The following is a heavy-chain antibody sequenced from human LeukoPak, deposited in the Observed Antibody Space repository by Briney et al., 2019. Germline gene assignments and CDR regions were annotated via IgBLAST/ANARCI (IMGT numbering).Heavy chain of an antibody. CDR1: GFTFSSYA. J-gene: IGHJ4*02. Sequence: GGSLRLSCAASGFTFSSYAMHWVRQAPGKGLEYVSAISSNGGSTYYANSVKGRFTISRDNSKNTLYLQMGSLRAEDMAVYYFARSTAFVVPPFDYWGQGTLVTVSS. CDR3: ARSTAFVVPPFDY. CDR2: ISSNGGST. D-gene: IGHD4-23*01. V-gene: IGHV3-64*01.